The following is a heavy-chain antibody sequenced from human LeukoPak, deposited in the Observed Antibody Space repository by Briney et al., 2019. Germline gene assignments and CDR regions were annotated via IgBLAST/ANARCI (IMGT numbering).Heavy chain of an antibody. CDR1: GGSISSYY. V-gene: IGHV4-59*01. J-gene: IGHJ6*02. D-gene: IGHD6-13*01. Sequence: SETLSLTCTVSGGSISSYYWRWIRQPPGKGLEWIGYIYYSGSTNYNPSLKSRVTISVDTSKNQFSLKLSSVTAADTAVYYCARRIAAAGTFADYYGMDVWGQGTTVTVSS. CDR2: IYYSGST. CDR3: ARRIAAAGTFADYYGMDV.